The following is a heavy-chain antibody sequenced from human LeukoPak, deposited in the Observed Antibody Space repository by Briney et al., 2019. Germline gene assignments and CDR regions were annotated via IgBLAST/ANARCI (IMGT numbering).Heavy chain of an antibody. Sequence: ASVKVSCKTSGYTFTGYYIHWVRQAPGQGLEWMGWINPMSGGTNYAQNSQGRVTMTRDTSISTAYMELSRLRSDDTAVYYCARDRGVDYCSGGSCSHYYYYMDVWGKGTTVTISS. D-gene: IGHD2-15*01. CDR3: ARDRGVDYCSGGSCSHYYYYMDV. CDR2: INPMSGGT. V-gene: IGHV1-2*02. J-gene: IGHJ6*03. CDR1: GYTFTGYY.